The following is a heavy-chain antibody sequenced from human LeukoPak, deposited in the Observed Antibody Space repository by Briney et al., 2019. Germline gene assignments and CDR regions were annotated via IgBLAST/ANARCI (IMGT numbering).Heavy chain of an antibody. Sequence: PSETLSLTCTVSGGSISSGNHYWGWIRQSPEKGLEWIGSISYSGTTYYNPSLKSRVTISLDTSKNHFSLKLNSVTAADTAIYYCAKGAGGFSYYNWFDPWGQGTLVTVSS. V-gene: IGHV4-39*07. J-gene: IGHJ5*02. CDR3: AKGAGGFSYYNWFDP. CDR2: ISYSGTT. CDR1: GGSISSGNHY. D-gene: IGHD5-18*01.